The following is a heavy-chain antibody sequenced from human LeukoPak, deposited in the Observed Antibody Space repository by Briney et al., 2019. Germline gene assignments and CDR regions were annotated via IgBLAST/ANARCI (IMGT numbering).Heavy chain of an antibody. CDR2: INPSGGTT. D-gene: IGHD2-8*01. CDR1: GYTFTSNY. CDR3: ARQRGGQYEDGFDI. J-gene: IGHJ3*02. Sequence: ASVKVSCKASGYTFTSNYMHWVRQAPGQGLEWMGIINPSGGTTIYAQKFQGRVTMTRDTSTSTVYMELSSLRSEDTAVYYCARQRGGQYEDGFDIWGQGTMVTVSS. V-gene: IGHV1-46*01.